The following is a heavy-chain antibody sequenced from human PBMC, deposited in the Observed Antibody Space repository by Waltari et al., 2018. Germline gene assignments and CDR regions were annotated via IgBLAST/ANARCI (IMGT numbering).Heavy chain of an antibody. D-gene: IGHD2-8*01. J-gene: IGHJ6*02. CDR1: GFTFRSYA. V-gene: IGHV3-23*01. Sequence: EAQLLESGGGLVQSGGSLTLSCTTSGFTFRSYAMNWIRQAPGKGLEWVSGVSGNGGVTKYADSVEGRFSISRDNSKNTLFLQMSGLKDEDTAIYYCAKIAGYCSNDVCSKAMDVWGQGTAVTVAS. CDR2: VSGNGGVT. CDR3: AKIAGYCSNDVCSKAMDV.